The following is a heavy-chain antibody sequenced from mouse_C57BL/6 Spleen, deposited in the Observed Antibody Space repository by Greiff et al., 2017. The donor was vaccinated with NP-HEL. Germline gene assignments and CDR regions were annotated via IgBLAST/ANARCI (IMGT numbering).Heavy chain of an antibody. CDR2: ISSGSSTI. V-gene: IGHV5-17*01. CDR3: ARPGREGNYFDY. Sequence: EVQLVESGGGLVKPGGSLKLSCAASGFTFSDYGMHWVRQAPEKGLEWVAYISSGSSTIYYAATVKGRFTISRDNAKNTLFLQMTNRRSEDTAMYYCARPGREGNYFDYWGQGTTLTVSS. D-gene: IGHD3-3*01. J-gene: IGHJ2*01. CDR1: GFTFSDYG.